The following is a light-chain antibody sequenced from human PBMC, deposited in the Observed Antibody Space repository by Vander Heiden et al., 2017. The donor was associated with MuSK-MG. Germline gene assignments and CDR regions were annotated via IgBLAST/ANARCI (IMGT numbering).Light chain of an antibody. CDR1: QSLGSS. CDR3: HHRSNYNT. CDR2: DAS. J-gene: IGKJ2*01. Sequence: EVVLTQSPATLSLSPGERATLSCLASQSLGSSLAWYQQRAGQAPRLLIYDASNRVDGIPDRFSGSGSGTDFTLTSSSLEPEDFAVYYWHHRSNYNTFGQGTKVEIK. V-gene: IGKV3-11*01.